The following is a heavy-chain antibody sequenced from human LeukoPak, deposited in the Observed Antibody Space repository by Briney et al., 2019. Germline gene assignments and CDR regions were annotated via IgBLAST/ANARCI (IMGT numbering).Heavy chain of an antibody. D-gene: IGHD6-13*01. CDR1: GFTFSSYG. CDR2: IWYDGSNK. V-gene: IGHV3-33*01. J-gene: IGHJ4*02. CDR3: ARDITTDSWYINY. Sequence: PGRSLRLSCAASGFTFSSYGMHWVRQAPGKGLEWVAVIWYDGSNKYYADSVKGRFTISRDNSKNTLYLQMNSLRAKDTAIYYCARDITTDSWYINYWGQGTLVTVSS.